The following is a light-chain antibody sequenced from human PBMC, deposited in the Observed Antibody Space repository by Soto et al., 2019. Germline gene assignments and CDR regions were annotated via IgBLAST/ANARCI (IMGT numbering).Light chain of an antibody. Sequence: QSALTQPASVSGSPGQSITISCTGTSSDVGGYNYVSWYQQHPGKAPKLMIYEVSNRPSGVSNRFSGSKSGNTASLTISGLQAEDAADYYCSSYTSSSTLAVFGGGTKVTVL. CDR1: SSDVGGYNY. CDR3: SSYTSSSTLAV. V-gene: IGLV2-14*01. CDR2: EVS. J-gene: IGLJ2*01.